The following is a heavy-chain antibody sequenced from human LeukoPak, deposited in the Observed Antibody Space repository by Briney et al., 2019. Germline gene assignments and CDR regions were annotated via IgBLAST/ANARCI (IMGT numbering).Heavy chain of an antibody. D-gene: IGHD4-17*01. CDR2: ISAYNGNT. V-gene: IGHV1-18*01. J-gene: IGHJ4*02. CDR3: ARDRYVTTVTTDFDY. Sequence: GASVKVSCKASGYTFSTYGISWVRQAPGQGLEWMGWISAYNGNTNYAQKLQGRVTMTTDTSTSTAYMELRSLRSDDTAVYYCARDRYVTTVTTDFDYWGQGTLVTVSS. CDR1: GYTFSTYG.